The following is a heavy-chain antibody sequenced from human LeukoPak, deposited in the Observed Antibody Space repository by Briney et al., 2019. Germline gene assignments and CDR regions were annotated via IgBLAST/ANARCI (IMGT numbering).Heavy chain of an antibody. CDR3: ARQRGYSSGWYSNSGYYMDV. CDR2: INHSGST. D-gene: IGHD6-19*01. CDR1: GGSFSGYY. V-gene: IGHV4-34*01. J-gene: IGHJ6*03. Sequence: SETLSLTCAVYGGSFSGYYWSWIRQPPGKGLEWIGEINHSGSTNYNPSLKSRVTISVDTSKNQFSLKLSSVTAADTAVYYCARQRGYSSGWYSNSGYYMDVWGKGTTVTVSS.